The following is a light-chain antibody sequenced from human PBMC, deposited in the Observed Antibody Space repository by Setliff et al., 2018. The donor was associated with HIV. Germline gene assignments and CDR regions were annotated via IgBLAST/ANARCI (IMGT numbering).Light chain of an antibody. CDR2: KNN. V-gene: IGLV1-44*01. Sequence: QSVLTQPPPASGTPGQRVTISCSGSSSNIGSNTVNWYQQVPGTAPKLLIYKNNQRPSGVPDQFSGSKSGTSASLAISGLQSDDEADNYCAAWDDILSVFVFGTGTKVTVL. CDR3: AAWDDILSVFV. J-gene: IGLJ1*01. CDR1: SSNIGSNT.